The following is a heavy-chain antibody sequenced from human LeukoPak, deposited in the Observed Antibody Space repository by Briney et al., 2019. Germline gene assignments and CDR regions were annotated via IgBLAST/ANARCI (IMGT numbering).Heavy chain of an antibody. V-gene: IGHV3-9*01. CDR1: GFTFGDYA. D-gene: IGHD2-21*01. CDR3: ASTSRRFPSYYYGMDV. Sequence: GGTLRLSCAASGFTFGDYAMHWVRQAPGKGLEWVSGISWNSGNIGYADSVKGRFTISTDNAKNSMYLQMNSLRAEDTALYYCASTSRRFPSYYYGMDVWGQGTTVTVSS. CDR2: ISWNSGNI. J-gene: IGHJ6*02.